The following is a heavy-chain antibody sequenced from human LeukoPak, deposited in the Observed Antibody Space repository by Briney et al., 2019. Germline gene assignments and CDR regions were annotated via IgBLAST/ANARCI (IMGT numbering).Heavy chain of an antibody. J-gene: IGHJ1*01. V-gene: IGHV4-59*01. CDR1: GDSMTTYY. CDR3: ARSAYFDSSGFYTGQAESFHQ. D-gene: IGHD3-22*01. Sequence: PSETLSFTCTVSGDSMTTYYWSWVRQPPGKGLEWIGYMFHTGSANYNPSLKSRVSFSIDTSKNVFSLNLTSVTAADTAVYFCARSAYFDSSGFYTGQAESFHQWGQGTLVTASP. CDR2: MFHTGSA.